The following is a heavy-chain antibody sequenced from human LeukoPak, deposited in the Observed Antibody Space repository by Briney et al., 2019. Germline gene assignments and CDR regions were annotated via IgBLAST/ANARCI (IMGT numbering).Heavy chain of an antibody. V-gene: IGHV3-30*02. CDR3: AKAGGVIAYYYYYMDV. J-gene: IGHJ6*03. CDR1: GFTFSSYG. CDR2: IRYDGSNK. Sequence: GGSLRLSCAASGFTFSSYGMHWVRQAPGKGLEWVAFIRYDGSNKYYADSVKGRFTISRDNSKNTLYLQMNSLRAEDTAVYYCAKAGGVIAYYYYYMDVWGKGTTVTVSS. D-gene: IGHD2-15*01.